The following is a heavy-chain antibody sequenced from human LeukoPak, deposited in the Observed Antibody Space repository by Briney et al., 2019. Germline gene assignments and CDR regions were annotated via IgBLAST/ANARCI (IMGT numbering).Heavy chain of an antibody. D-gene: IGHD1-26*01. Sequence: SETLSLTCTVSGGSISSGGYYWSWSRQHPGKGLEWIGYIYYSGSTYYNPSLKSRVTISVDTSKNQFSLKLSSVTAADTAVYYCAKSYSGFHWYFDLWGRGTLVTVSS. J-gene: IGHJ2*01. CDR1: GGSISSGGYY. CDR2: IYYSGST. V-gene: IGHV4-31*03. CDR3: AKSYSGFHWYFDL.